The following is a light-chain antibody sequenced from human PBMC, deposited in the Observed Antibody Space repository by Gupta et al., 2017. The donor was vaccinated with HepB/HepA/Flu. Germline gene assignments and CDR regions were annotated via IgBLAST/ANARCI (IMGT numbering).Light chain of an antibody. Sequence: QSALTQPASVSGSPGQSITISCTGTSSDVGGYNYVSWYQPTPGKAPKFMIYDVTNRTSGVSNRFSGSKSGNTASLTISGLQAEDEADYYCSSYTSSRTLIFGGGTELTVL. CDR2: DVT. CDR3: SSYTSSRTLI. V-gene: IGLV2-14*03. J-gene: IGLJ2*01. CDR1: SSDVGGYNY.